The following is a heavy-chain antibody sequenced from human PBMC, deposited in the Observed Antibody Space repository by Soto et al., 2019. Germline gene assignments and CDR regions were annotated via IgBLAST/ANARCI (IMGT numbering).Heavy chain of an antibody. CDR2: IYSGGST. CDR3: ANSGPWVRGMVEYFQH. CDR1: GFTVSSNY. V-gene: IGHV3-66*01. Sequence: EVQLVESGGGLVQPGGSLRLSCAASGFTVSSNYMSWVRQAPGKGLEWVSVIYSGGSTYYADSVKGRFTISRDNSKNTLYLQMNSQKGEDTAVYYCANSGPWVRGMVEYFQHWGPGTLVTVSS. D-gene: IGHD3-10*01. J-gene: IGHJ1*01.